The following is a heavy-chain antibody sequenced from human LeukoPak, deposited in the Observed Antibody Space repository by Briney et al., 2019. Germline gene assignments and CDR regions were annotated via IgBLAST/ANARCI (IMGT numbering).Heavy chain of an antibody. CDR1: GGSFSDYY. J-gene: IGHJ6*03. D-gene: IGHD2-2*01. V-gene: IGHV4-34*01. CDR2: INHSGST. Sequence: SETLSLTCAVYGGSFSDYYWSWIRQPPGKGLEWIGEINHSGSTNYNPSLKSRVTISVDTSKNQFSLKLSSVTAADTAVYYCARTTEGYCSSASCFGFSYSYYMDVWGKGTTVTISS. CDR3: ARTTEGYCSSASCFGFSYSYYMDV.